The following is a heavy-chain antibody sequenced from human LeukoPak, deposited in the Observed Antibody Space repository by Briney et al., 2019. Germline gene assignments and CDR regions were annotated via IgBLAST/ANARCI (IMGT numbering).Heavy chain of an antibody. CDR2: IQSSGST. Sequence: SETLSLTCTVSGGSFNSYYWSWLRQPAGKGPEWIGRIQSSGSTDYSPSLQRRATISIDTSQRQFSLNLRSVTAADTAVYYCARDIVYLIDEDYGWGQGTLVTVSS. V-gene: IGHV4-4*07. J-gene: IGHJ4*02. D-gene: IGHD4-17*01. CDR3: ARDIVYLIDEDYG. CDR1: GGSFNSYY.